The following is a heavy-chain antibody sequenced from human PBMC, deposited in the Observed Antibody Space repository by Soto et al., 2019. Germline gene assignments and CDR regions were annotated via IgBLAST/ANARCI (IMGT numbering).Heavy chain of an antibody. J-gene: IGHJ4*02. D-gene: IGHD5-12*01. V-gene: IGHV1-69*08. CDR3: ATPSGLLGQYSALPDN. CDR1: GGTFSHST. Sequence: SVEVSCKXSGGTFSHSTVAWVRQAPGHRPEWMGMIIPMFGSTNSAQKFRDRVTFSADTYTNTAYMELSSLRSEDTAVYYCATPSGLLGQYSALPDNWGQGTLVTVSS. CDR2: IIPMFGST.